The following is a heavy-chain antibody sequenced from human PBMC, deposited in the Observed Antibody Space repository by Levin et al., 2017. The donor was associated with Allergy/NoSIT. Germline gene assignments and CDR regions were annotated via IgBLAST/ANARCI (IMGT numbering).Heavy chain of an antibody. CDR1: GYTFTSHW. V-gene: IGHV5-51*01. J-gene: IGHJ3*02. Sequence: GESLKISCKGSGYTFTSHWIGWVRQMPGKGLEWMGIIYPSDSDTRYSPSFQGQVTISADKSISTAYLQWSSLKASDTATYYCAGHGKTSLRFDAFDIWGQGTMISVSS. CDR3: AGHGKTSLRFDAFDI. CDR2: IYPSDSDT.